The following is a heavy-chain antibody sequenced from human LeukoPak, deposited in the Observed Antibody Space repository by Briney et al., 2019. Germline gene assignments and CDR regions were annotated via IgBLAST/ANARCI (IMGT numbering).Heavy chain of an antibody. CDR1: GGSISSYY. J-gene: IGHJ5*02. CDR3: ARHRSLRAVTWDNWFDP. D-gene: IGHD4-11*01. V-gene: IGHV4-4*09. CDR2: IYTSGST. Sequence: PSETLSLTCTVSGGSISSYYWSWIRQPPGKGLEWIGYIYTSGSTNYNPSLKSRVTISVDTSKNQFSLKLSSVTAADTAVYYCARHRSLRAVTWDNWFDPWGQGTLVTVSS.